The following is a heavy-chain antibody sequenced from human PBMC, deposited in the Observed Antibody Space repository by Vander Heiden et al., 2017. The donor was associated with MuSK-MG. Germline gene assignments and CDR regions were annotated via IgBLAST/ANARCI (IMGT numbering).Heavy chain of an antibody. V-gene: IGHV1-46*03. CDR1: GYTFTSYY. CDR3: ARDQVAGGNDY. CDR2: INPSGGST. Sequence: QVQLVQSGAEVKTPGASVRASAKASGYTFTSYYMQWVRQAPGQGLEWMGIINPSGGSTSYAQKFQGRVTMTRDTSTSTVYMELSSLRSEDTAVYYCARDQVAGGNDYWGQGTLVTVSS. J-gene: IGHJ4*02. D-gene: IGHD6-19*01.